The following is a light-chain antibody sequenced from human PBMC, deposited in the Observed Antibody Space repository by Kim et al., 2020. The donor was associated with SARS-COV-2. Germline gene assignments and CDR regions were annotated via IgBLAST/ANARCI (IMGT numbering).Light chain of an antibody. Sequence: DIQMTQSPSSLSASVGDRVTITCRASQDIGNDLGWYQQSPGRAPKRLIYGASNFQSGVPSRFSGSGSETEFTLTINSLQPEDFATYFCLQHRTYPITFGQGTRLEIK. CDR1: QDIGND. J-gene: IGKJ5*01. CDR2: GAS. V-gene: IGKV1-17*01. CDR3: LQHRTYPIT.